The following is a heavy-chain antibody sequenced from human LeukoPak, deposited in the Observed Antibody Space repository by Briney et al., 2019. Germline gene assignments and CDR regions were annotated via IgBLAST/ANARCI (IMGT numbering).Heavy chain of an antibody. CDR1: GYTFTNYD. Sequence: GASVKVSCKASGYTFTNYDINWVRQATGQGLEWMGWMNPNSGNTDYAQKFQGRVTITRDTSISTAYMELSSLRPEDTAVYYCAKARGRGSFDIWGQGTMVTVSS. D-gene: IGHD3-10*01. V-gene: IGHV1-8*03. CDR3: AKARGRGSFDI. CDR2: MNPNSGNT. J-gene: IGHJ3*02.